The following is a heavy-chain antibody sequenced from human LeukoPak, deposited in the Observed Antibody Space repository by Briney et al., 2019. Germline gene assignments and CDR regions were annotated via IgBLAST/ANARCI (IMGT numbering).Heavy chain of an antibody. Sequence: GGSLRLSRAASGFTFSSYAMSWVRQAPGKGLEWVSAISGSGGSTYYADSVKGRFTISRDNSKNTLYLQMNSLRAEDTAVYYCAKNPLPPFLSLLLYYFDYWGQGTLVTVSS. J-gene: IGHJ4*02. V-gene: IGHV3-23*01. CDR1: GFTFSSYA. D-gene: IGHD3-10*01. CDR3: AKNPLPPFLSLLLYYFDY. CDR2: ISGSGGST.